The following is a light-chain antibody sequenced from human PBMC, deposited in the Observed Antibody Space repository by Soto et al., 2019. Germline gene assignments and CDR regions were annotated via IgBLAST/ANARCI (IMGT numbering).Light chain of an antibody. V-gene: IGLV2-14*01. CDR3: NSYTSSTAYV. CDR1: SSDVGGYNY. J-gene: IGLJ1*01. Sequence: QSALTQPPSASGSPGQSVTISCTGTSSDVGGYNYVSWYQLHPGKAPKLIIYEVSNRPSGVSNRFSGSKSGNTASLTISGLQAEDEADYYCNSYTSSTAYVFGTGTKVTVL. CDR2: EVS.